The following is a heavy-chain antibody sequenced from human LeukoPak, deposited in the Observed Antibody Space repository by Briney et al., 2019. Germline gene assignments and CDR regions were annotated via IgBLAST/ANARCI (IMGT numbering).Heavy chain of an antibody. Sequence: GGSLRLSCAASGFTFSSYAMSWVRQAPGKGLEWVSGITGSGGGSGGNTYYADSVKGRFTISRDNSKNTLYLQMNSLRAEDTAVYYCAKQPYGSGSRGDYWGQGTLVTVSS. V-gene: IGHV3-23*01. CDR3: AKQPYGSGSRGDY. CDR2: ITGSGGGSGGNT. D-gene: IGHD3-10*01. J-gene: IGHJ4*02. CDR1: GFTFSSYA.